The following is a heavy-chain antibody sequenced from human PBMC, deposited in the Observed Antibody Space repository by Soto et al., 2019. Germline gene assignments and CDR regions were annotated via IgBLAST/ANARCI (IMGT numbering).Heavy chain of an antibody. J-gene: IGHJ4*02. Sequence: ASVKVSCKASGYTFTSYDIYWVRQATGQGLEWMGWMNPNTGNSGYAQKFQGRVTMTSDTSISTAHMELSSLRSEDMAVYYCARRAETNGWNGFGADKYYFDFWGQGTLVTVSS. CDR3: ARRAETNGWNGFGADKYYFDF. V-gene: IGHV1-8*01. CDR2: MNPNTGNS. D-gene: IGHD1-1*01. CDR1: GYTFTSYD.